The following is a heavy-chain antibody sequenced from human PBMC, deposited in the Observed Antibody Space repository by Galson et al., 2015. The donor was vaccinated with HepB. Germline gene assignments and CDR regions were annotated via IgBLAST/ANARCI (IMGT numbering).Heavy chain of an antibody. J-gene: IGHJ5*02. CDR3: ARLAATVTTEGGFDP. D-gene: IGHD4-17*01. CDR2: IIPILGIA. CDR1: GGTFSSYT. Sequence: SVKVSCKASGGTFSSYTISWVRQAPGQGLEWMGRIIPILGIANYAQKFQGRVTITADKSTSTAYMELSSLRSEDTAVYYCARLAATVTTEGGFDPWGQGTLVTVSS. V-gene: IGHV1-69*02.